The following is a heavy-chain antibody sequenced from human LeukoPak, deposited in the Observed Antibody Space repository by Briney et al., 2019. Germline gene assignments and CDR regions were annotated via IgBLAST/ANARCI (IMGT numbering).Heavy chain of an antibody. V-gene: IGHV1-8*01. CDR1: GYTFTIYD. D-gene: IGHD2-2*01. CDR2: MNPNSGNT. Sequence: ASVKVSFKASGYTFTIYDINWVRQATGQGLEWMGWMNPNSGNTGYAQKFQGRVTITRNTSISTAYMELSSLRSEDTAVYYCARGGRYQLLRSFDYWGQGTLVTVSS. CDR3: ARGGRYQLLRSFDY. J-gene: IGHJ4*02.